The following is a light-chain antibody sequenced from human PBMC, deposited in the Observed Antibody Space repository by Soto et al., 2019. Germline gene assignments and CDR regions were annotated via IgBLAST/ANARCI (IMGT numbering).Light chain of an antibody. CDR3: QQYGTSPYT. Sequence: IVLTQSPGTLSLSPRERATLSCRASQSISGSYLAWYQQKPGQAPRLLIFAVSSRATGIPDRFNGSVSGTDFTLSISRLEPEDFAVYFCQQYGTSPYTFGQGTKLEIK. CDR1: QSISGSY. V-gene: IGKV3-20*01. J-gene: IGKJ2*01. CDR2: AVS.